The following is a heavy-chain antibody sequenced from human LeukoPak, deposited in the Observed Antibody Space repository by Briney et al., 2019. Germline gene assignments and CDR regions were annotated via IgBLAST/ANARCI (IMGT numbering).Heavy chain of an antibody. D-gene: IGHD1-14*01. CDR3: ARDVGTGAGYDAFDI. CDR2: ISSSSSYI. J-gene: IGHJ3*02. CDR1: GFTFSSYS. V-gene: IGHV3-21*01. Sequence: GGSLRLSCAASGFTFSSYSMNWVRQAPGKGLEWVSSISSSSSYIYYADSVKGRFTISRDNAKNSLYLQMNSLRAEDTAVYYCARDVGTGAGYDAFDIWGQGTMVTVSS.